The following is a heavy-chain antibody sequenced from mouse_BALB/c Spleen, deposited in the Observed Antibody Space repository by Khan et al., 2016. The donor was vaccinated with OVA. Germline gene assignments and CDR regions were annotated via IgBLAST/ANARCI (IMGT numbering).Heavy chain of an antibody. CDR1: GFTFSTYG. J-gene: IGHJ3*01. V-gene: IGHV5-6*01. D-gene: IGHD1-1*01. CDR2: VSTGGSYT. CDR3: TRVAYYYDSEGFAY. Sequence: EVQLQESGGDLVKPGGSLKLSCAASGFTFSTYGMSWVRQAPDKRLEWVATVSTGGSYTYYPDSVKGRFTISTDNTTNTLYLQMSGLRSEDTAMFYGTRVAYYYDSEGFAYWGQGTLVTVSA.